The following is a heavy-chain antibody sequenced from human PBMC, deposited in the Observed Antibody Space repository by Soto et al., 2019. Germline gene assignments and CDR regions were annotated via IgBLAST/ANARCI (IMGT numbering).Heavy chain of an antibody. Sequence: TGGSLRLSCAASGFTVSSNYMSWVRQAPGKGLEWVSVIYSGGSTYYADSVKGRFTISRDNSKNTLYLQMNSLRAEDTAVYYCARDSTSGDYYYYYYMDVWGKGTTVTVSS. D-gene: IGHD2-2*01. CDR1: GFTVSSNY. V-gene: IGHV3-66*01. J-gene: IGHJ6*03. CDR2: IYSGGST. CDR3: ARDSTSGDYYYYYYMDV.